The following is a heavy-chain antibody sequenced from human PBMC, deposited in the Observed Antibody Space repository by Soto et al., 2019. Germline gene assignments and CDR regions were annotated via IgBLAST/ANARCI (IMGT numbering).Heavy chain of an antibody. D-gene: IGHD6-13*01. V-gene: IGHV4-59*08. Sequence: SETLSLTCTVSGGSISSYYWSWIRQPPGKGLEWIGYIYYSGSTNYNPSLKSRVTISVDTSKNQFSLKLSSVTAADTAVYYCARRIAAAGTYYYYMDVWGKGTTVTVSS. CDR2: IYYSGST. J-gene: IGHJ6*03. CDR3: ARRIAAAGTYYYYMDV. CDR1: GGSISSYY.